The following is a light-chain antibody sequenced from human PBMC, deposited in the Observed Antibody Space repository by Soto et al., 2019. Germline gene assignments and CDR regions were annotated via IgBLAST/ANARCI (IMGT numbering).Light chain of an antibody. Sequence: DIQMTQSPSTLSASVGDRVTVTCRASQSISSWLAWYQQKPGKAPKLLIYTASGLQSGVPSRFSGSGSGADFTLTISSLQPEDFATYYCQHFNNYPTFGQGTRLEIK. CDR2: TAS. CDR1: QSISSW. J-gene: IGKJ5*01. CDR3: QHFNNYPT. V-gene: IGKV1-5*01.